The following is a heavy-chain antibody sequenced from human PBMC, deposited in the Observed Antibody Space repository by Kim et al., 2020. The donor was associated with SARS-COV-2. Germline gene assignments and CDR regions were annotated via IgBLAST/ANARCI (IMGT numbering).Heavy chain of an antibody. CDR2: INPNSGGT. D-gene: IGHD6-19*01. Sequence: ASVKVSCKASGYTFTGYYMHWVRQAPGQGLEWMGRINPNSGGTNYAQKFQGRVTMTRDTSISTAYMELSRLRSDDTAVYYCARAAWGSGRGGYYMDVWGKGNTVTVSS. J-gene: IGHJ6*03. CDR3: ARAAWGSGRGGYYMDV. V-gene: IGHV1-2*06. CDR1: GYTFTGYY.